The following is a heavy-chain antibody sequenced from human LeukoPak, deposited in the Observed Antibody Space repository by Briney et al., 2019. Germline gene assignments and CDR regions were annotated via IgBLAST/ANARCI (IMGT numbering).Heavy chain of an antibody. CDR2: IYYSGGT. CDR1: SGSINSYY. Sequence: PSETLSLTCTVSSGSINSYYWSWVRQPPGKGLEHIGYIYYSGGTHYNPSLKSRVTISVDTSKNQFSLSLSSVTAADTAVYYCARTPDRGGFDYWGQGMLVTVSS. J-gene: IGHJ4*02. CDR3: ARTPDRGGFDY. V-gene: IGHV4-59*01. D-gene: IGHD3-10*01.